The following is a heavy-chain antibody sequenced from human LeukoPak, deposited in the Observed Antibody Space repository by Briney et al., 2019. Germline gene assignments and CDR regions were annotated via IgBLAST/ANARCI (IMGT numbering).Heavy chain of an antibody. CDR2: IRGSGDRT. CDR1: GFTFSSYA. D-gene: IGHD3/OR15-3a*01. CDR3: AKLDELPYFDS. Sequence: GGSLRLSCAASGFTFSSYAMSWVRQAPGKGLEWVSAIRGSGDRTHYADSVKGRFTISRDNSKNTLYLQMNSLRVEDTAVYYCAKLDELPYFDSWGQGTLVTVSS. J-gene: IGHJ4*02. V-gene: IGHV3-23*01.